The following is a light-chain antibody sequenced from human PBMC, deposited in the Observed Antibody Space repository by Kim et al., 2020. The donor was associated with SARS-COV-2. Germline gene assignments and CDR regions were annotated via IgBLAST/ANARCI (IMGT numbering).Light chain of an antibody. V-gene: IGKV1-9*01. J-gene: IGKJ5*01. CDR3: QQLNRYPST. Sequence: QLTQSPSSLSASGGDRVTITCRASQGISRDLAWYQQKAGTAPKLLIYTASTLQSGVPSRFSGSGSGTDFTLTISSLQPEDVATYYCQQLNRYPSTFGQGTRLEIK. CDR2: TAS. CDR1: QGISRD.